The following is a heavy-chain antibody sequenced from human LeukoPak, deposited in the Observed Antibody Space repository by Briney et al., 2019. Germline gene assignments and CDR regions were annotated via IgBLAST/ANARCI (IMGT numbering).Heavy chain of an antibody. CDR3: AKDWSDYYYDSSGYYFPRH. CDR1: GFTFSSYG. CDR2: ISGSGGST. Sequence: GGSLRLSCAASGFTFSSYGMSWVRQAPGKGLEWVSAISGSGGSTYYADSVKGRFTISRDNSKNTLYLQMNSLRAEDTAVYYCAKDWSDYYYDSSGYYFPRHWGQGTLVTVSS. J-gene: IGHJ1*01. V-gene: IGHV3-23*01. D-gene: IGHD3-22*01.